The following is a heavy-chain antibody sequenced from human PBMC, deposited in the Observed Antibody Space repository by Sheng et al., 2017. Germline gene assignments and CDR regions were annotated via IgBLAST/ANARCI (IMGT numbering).Heavy chain of an antibody. V-gene: IGHV3-30-3*01. J-gene: IGHJ6*03. CDR2: ISYDGSNK. CDR3: ARERPDYYYYYMDV. Sequence: QVQLVESGGGVVQPGRSLRLSCAASGFTFSSYAMHWVRQAPGKGLEWVAVISYDGSNKYYADSVKGRFTISRDNSKNTLYLQMNSLRAEDTAVYYCARERPDYYYYYMDVWGKGTTVTVSS. CDR1: GFTFSSYA.